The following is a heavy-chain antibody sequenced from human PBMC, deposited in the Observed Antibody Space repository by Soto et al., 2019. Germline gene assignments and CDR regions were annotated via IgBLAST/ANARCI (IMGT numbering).Heavy chain of an antibody. Sequence: SETLSLTCAVSGGSISSSGYYWGWIRQPPGKGLEWIGSIYYSGSTFYNPSLKSRVTISVDTSKNQFSLKLSSVTAADTAVYYCARAPGVGLPTSDAFDYWGQGTLVTVSS. J-gene: IGHJ4*02. CDR1: GGSISSSGYY. V-gene: IGHV4-39*07. D-gene: IGHD1-26*01. CDR2: IYYSGST. CDR3: ARAPGVGLPTSDAFDY.